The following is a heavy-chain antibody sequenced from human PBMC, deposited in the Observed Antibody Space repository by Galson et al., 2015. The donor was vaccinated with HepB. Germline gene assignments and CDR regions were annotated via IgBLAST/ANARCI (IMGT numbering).Heavy chain of an antibody. J-gene: IGHJ3*02. V-gene: IGHV4-59*01. CDR2: VFYRGST. D-gene: IGHD3-22*01. CDR3: ARVSRNSSGSYHRRGAFDI. Sequence: LSLTCTVSGGSINSYYWPWIRQSPGKGLEWVGYVFYRGSTDYNPSLKSRATISVDPSKNQFSLKLTSVTAEDTAVYYCARVSRNSSGSYHRRGAFDIWGQGTVVTVSS. CDR1: GGSINSYY.